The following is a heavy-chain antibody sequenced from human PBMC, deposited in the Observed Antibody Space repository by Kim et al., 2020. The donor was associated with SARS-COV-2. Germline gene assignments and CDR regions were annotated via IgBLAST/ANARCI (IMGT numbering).Heavy chain of an antibody. Sequence: SETLSLICAVYGGSFSGYYWSWIRQPPGKGLEWVGEINHSGSTNYNPSLKSRVTISVDTSKNQFSLKLSSVTAADTAVYYCARRTAAAGPNWFYSWGQG. J-gene: IGHJ5*02. CDR3: ARRTAAAGPNWFYS. V-gene: IGHV4-34*01. CDR2: INHSGST. CDR1: GGSFSGYY. D-gene: IGHD6-13*01.